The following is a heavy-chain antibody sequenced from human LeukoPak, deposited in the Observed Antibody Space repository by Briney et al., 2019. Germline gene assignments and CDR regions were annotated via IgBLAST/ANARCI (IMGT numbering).Heavy chain of an antibody. CDR2: IYYSGST. Sequence: SSETLSLTCTVSGGSISSYYWSWIRQPPGKGLEWIGYIYYSGSTNYNPSLKSRVTISVDTSKNQFSLKLSSVTAADTAVYYCARGTYYYGSGGFDYWGQGTLVTVSS. D-gene: IGHD3-10*01. J-gene: IGHJ4*02. CDR1: GGSISSYY. CDR3: ARGTYYYGSGGFDY. V-gene: IGHV4-59*01.